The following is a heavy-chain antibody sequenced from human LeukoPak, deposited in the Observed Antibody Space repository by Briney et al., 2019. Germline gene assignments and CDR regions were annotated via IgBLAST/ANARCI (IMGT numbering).Heavy chain of an antibody. CDR2: IYPGDSDT. J-gene: IGHJ6*02. Sequence: GESLKISCKGSGYSFTSYWIGWVRQMPGKGLEWMGIIYPGDSDTRYSPSFQGQVTISADKSISTAYLRWSSLKASDTAMYYCARQDGKVMGYYYGMDVWGQGTTVTVSS. CDR1: GYSFTSYW. CDR3: ARQDGKVMGYYYGMDV. V-gene: IGHV5-51*01. D-gene: IGHD4-23*01.